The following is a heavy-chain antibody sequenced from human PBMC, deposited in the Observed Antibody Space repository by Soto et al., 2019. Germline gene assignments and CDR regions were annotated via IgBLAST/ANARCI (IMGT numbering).Heavy chain of an antibody. CDR1: GGTFSSYT. J-gene: IGHJ6*03. Sequence: QVQLVQSGAEVKKPGSSVKVSCKASGGTFSSYTISCVRQAPGQGLEWMGRIIPILGIANYAQKFQGRVTITADKSTSTAYMELSSLRSEDTAVYYCARTTSAGTINYYYYMDVWGKGTTVTVSS. CDR3: ARTTSAGTINYYYYMDV. CDR2: IIPILGIA. V-gene: IGHV1-69*02. D-gene: IGHD1-1*01.